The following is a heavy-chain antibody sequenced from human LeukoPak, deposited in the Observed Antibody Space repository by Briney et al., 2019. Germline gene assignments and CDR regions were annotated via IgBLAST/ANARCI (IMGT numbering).Heavy chain of an antibody. D-gene: IGHD1-1*01. CDR1: GDSVSSNSAA. CDR3: ARSTGPIDY. J-gene: IGHJ4*02. V-gene: IGHV6-1*01. Sequence: SQTLSLTCAISGDSVSSNSAAWNWIRQSPSRGLEWLGRTYYRSKWHTYYAASVKSRIAINRDTSKNRFSLQLNSVTPEDTAVYYCARSTGPIDYWGQGTLVTVSS. CDR2: TYYRSKWHT.